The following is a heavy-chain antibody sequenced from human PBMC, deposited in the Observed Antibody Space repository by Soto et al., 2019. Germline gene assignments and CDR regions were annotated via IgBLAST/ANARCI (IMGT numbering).Heavy chain of an antibody. CDR3: ARGKYYFDSNGYHNYFDY. Sequence: ASVKGSCKASGYTFTDDYRDWVRQAPGQGLEWMAWINPNSGGTNYAQKFQGRVTMTRDTSISTAYMDLSRLRSDDTAVYYCARGKYYFDSNGYHNYFDYWGQGTLVTVSS. V-gene: IGHV1-2*02. D-gene: IGHD3-22*01. J-gene: IGHJ4*02. CDR1: GYTFTDDY. CDR2: INPNSGGT.